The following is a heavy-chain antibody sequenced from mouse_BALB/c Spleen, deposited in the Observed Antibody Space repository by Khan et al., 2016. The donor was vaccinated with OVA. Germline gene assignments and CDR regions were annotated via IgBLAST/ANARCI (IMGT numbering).Heavy chain of an antibody. CDR1: GYTFTSYT. J-gene: IGHJ3*01. Sequence: VQLQESGAELARPGASVKMSCKASGYTFTSYTIHWIKKRPGQGLEWIGYINPSNGYTNYNQKFKDKAKLTTDKSSTTAYLQLSSLTSDDSAVYNCVRDGAYHRNDGWFAYWGQGTLVTDSA. CDR3: VRDGAYHRNDGWFAY. D-gene: IGHD2-14*01. CDR2: INPSNGYT. V-gene: IGHV1-4*01.